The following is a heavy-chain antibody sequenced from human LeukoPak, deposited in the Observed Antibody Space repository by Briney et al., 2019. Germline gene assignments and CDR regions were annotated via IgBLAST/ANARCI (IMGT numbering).Heavy chain of an antibody. V-gene: IGHV3-7*01. CDR3: SNGIYSSSY. D-gene: IGHD6-6*01. CDR1: GFTFARYW. Sequence: GGSPRLSCAASGFTFARYWMAWVRQAPGKGLEWISNISQDGSEEYYVDSVRGRFTASRDNAKNSLYLQMNSLRVEDTAVYYCSNGIYSSSYWGQGTLVTVSS. CDR2: ISQDGSEE. J-gene: IGHJ4*02.